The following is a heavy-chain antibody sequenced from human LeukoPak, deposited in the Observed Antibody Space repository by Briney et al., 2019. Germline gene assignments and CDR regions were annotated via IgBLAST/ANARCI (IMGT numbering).Heavy chain of an antibody. J-gene: IGHJ4*02. Sequence: GGSLRLSCAASGFRFSNYAMSWVRQAPGKGLEWVSVIIASSGSTFYADSVKGRFTISRDNSKTTLYLQMNSLRDEDTAVYYCAKGGYDYVEIGYFDFWGQGTLVTVSS. D-gene: IGHD5-12*01. V-gene: IGHV3-23*01. CDR3: AKGGYDYVEIGYFDF. CDR2: IIASSGST. CDR1: GFRFSNYA.